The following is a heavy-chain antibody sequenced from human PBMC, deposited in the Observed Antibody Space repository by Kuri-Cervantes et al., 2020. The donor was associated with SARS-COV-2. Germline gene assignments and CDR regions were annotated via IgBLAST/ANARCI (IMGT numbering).Heavy chain of an antibody. CDR3: ARLPCGTIFGSGGSCYSSTNYYYYGMDV. D-gene: IGHD2-15*01. V-gene: IGHV5-51*01. CDR1: GYSFTSYW. Sequence: KVSCKGSGYSFTSYWIGWVRQMPGKGLEWMGIIYPGDSDTRYSPSFQGQVTISADKSISTAYLQWSSLKASDTAMYYCARLPCGTIFGSGGSCYSSTNYYYYGMDVLGQGTTVTVSS. CDR2: IYPGDSDT. J-gene: IGHJ6*02.